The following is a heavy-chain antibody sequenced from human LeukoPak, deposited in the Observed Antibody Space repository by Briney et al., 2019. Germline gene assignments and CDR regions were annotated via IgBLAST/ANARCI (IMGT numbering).Heavy chain of an antibody. Sequence: SETLSLTCAVYDGSFSGYYWGWIRQPPGKGLEWIGYIYYSGSTYYNPSLKSRVTISVDTSKNQFSLKLSSVTAADTAVYYCARVEYNWNDEGFDYWGQGTLVTVSS. CDR2: IYYSGST. CDR1: DGSFSGYY. V-gene: IGHV4-30-4*08. CDR3: ARVEYNWNDEGFDY. J-gene: IGHJ4*02. D-gene: IGHD1-20*01.